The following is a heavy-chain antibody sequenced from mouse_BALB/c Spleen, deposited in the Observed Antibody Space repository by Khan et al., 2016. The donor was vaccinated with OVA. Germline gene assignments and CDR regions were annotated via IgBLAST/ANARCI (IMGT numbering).Heavy chain of an antibody. Sequence: VQLKESGPGLVAPSQSLSITCTVSGFSLTSYGVHWVRQPPGKGLEWLGVIWAGGSTNYNSALRSRLSINKDNSKSQVFLTMNNLQTDDTAMYCCARDLGRSHWYFDVWGAGTTVTVSS. CDR3: ARDLGRSHWYFDV. D-gene: IGHD1-1*01. CDR1: GFSLTSYG. J-gene: IGHJ1*01. CDR2: IWAGGST. V-gene: IGHV2-9*02.